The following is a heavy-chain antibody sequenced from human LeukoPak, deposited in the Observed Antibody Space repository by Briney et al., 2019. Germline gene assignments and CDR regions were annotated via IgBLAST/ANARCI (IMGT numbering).Heavy chain of an antibody. J-gene: IGHJ4*02. CDR3: AKGVATPIDY. Sequence: PGGSLRLSCAASGFTFSSYGMHWVRQAPGKGLEWVAFIRSDGSNKYYADSMKGRFTISRDNSKNTLYLQMNSLRAEDTAVYYCAKGVATPIDYWGQGTLVTVSS. D-gene: IGHD5-12*01. CDR2: IRSDGSNK. CDR1: GFTFSSYG. V-gene: IGHV3-30*02.